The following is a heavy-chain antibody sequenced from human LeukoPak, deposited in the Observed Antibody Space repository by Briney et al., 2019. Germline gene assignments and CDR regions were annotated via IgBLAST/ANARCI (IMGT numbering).Heavy chain of an antibody. Sequence: SETLSLTCIVSGGSISSYYWSWIRQPPGKGLEWIGYIYYSGSTNYNPSLKSRVTISVDTSKNQFSLKLSSVTAADTAVYYCARSSSPPPYYYYMDVWGKGTTVTVSS. CDR2: IYYSGST. CDR1: GGSISSYY. J-gene: IGHJ6*03. V-gene: IGHV4-59*08. D-gene: IGHD6-6*01. CDR3: ARSSSPPPYYYYMDV.